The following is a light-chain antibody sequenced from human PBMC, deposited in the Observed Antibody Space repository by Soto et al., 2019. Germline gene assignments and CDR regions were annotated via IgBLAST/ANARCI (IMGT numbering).Light chain of an antibody. Sequence: EIVLTQSPGTLSLSPGERATLSCRASQSVSSSYLAWYQQKPGQAPRLLIYGASSRATGIPDRFSGSGSGTDFTLTISSLQPEDSATYYCQQSYSTPPWTFGQGTKVDIK. CDR2: GAS. CDR1: QSVSSSY. V-gene: IGKV3-20*01. CDR3: QQSYSTPPWT. J-gene: IGKJ1*01.